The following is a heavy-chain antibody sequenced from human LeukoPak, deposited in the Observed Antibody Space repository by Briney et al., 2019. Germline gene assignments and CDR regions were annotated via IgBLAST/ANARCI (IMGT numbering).Heavy chain of an antibody. CDR1: GFTLSNYW. D-gene: IGHD3-16*01. CDR3: ARVLAIRVGHFGGFDS. CDR2: IKTDGSET. J-gene: IGHJ4*02. V-gene: IGHV3-7*01. Sequence: PGGSLRLSCAASGFTLSNYWMSWVRQAPGKGLEWVAHIKTDGSETYYVDSVKGRFTCSRDNAENSLYLQMGSLSAEDTAVYYCARVLAIRVGHFGGFDSWGQGTLVTVSS.